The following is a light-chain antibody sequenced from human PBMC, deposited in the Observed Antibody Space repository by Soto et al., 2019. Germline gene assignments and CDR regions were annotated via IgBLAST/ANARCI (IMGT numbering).Light chain of an antibody. CDR3: HQSYSPPQT. Sequence: DIQITQSPSSLSASVGDSVTITCRASQTISTYLNWYQQKVGKAPKLLIHAASSLQSGVPSRFNGSGSGTDFTLTISSLEPEDFASYYCHQSYSPPQTFGQGTKVDIK. J-gene: IGKJ1*01. CDR1: QTISTY. V-gene: IGKV1-39*01. CDR2: AAS.